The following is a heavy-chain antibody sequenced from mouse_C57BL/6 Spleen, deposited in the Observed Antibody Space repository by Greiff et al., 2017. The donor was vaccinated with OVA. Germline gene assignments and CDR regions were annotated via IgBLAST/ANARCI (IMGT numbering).Heavy chain of an antibody. D-gene: IGHD5-1*01. CDR2: ISSGSSTI. J-gene: IGHJ4*01. CDR1: GFTFSDYG. CDR3: AGPSVSTHYAMDY. V-gene: IGHV5-17*01. Sequence: VQLVESGGGLVKPGGSLKLSCAASGFTFSDYGMHWVRQAPEQGLEWVAYISSGSSTIYYADTVKGRFTISRDNAKNTLFLQMTSLRSEDTAMDYCAGPSVSTHYAMDYWGQGTSVTVSS.